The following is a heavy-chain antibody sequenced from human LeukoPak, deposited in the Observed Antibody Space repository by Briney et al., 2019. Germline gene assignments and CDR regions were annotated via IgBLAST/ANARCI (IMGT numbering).Heavy chain of an antibody. J-gene: IGHJ4*02. CDR1: GFTFSSYE. CDR3: AVGGGY. V-gene: IGHV3-48*03. Sequence: GGSLRLSCAPSGFTFSSYEMNGVRQPPGEGLEWVSYISSIRTTIYYADSVKGRFTISRDNAKNSLFLQMNSLRAEDTAVYYCAVGGGYWGQGTLVTVSS. D-gene: IGHD3-16*01. CDR2: ISSIRTTI.